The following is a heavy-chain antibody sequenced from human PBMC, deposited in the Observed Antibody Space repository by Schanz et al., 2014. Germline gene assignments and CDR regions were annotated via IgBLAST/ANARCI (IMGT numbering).Heavy chain of an antibody. Sequence: VQLVESGGGLVKPGGSLRLSCAASGFTFSSYAMSWVRQAPGKGLEWVSSISSSGSYIHYADSVKGRFTISRDNAKNSLYLQMNSLRAEDTAVYYCARDNYYGSGSCAYWGQGTLVTVSS. V-gene: IGHV3-21*01. CDR3: ARDNYYGSGSCAY. D-gene: IGHD3-10*01. CDR2: ISSSGSYI. J-gene: IGHJ4*02. CDR1: GFTFSSYA.